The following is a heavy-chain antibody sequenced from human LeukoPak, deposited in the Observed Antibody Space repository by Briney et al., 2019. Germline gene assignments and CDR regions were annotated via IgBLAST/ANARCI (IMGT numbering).Heavy chain of an antibody. Sequence: GRSLRLSCAASGFTFSAYSMSWVRQAPRKGLEWVSLLTASGDRTFYADSVKGRFTISRDNSKNTLSLQMNSLRAEDTAVYYCAKDLHYYVAMDVWGQGTAVTVSS. J-gene: IGHJ6*02. CDR2: LTASGDRT. D-gene: IGHD3-10*02. CDR3: AKDLHYYVAMDV. V-gene: IGHV3-23*01. CDR1: GFTFSAYS.